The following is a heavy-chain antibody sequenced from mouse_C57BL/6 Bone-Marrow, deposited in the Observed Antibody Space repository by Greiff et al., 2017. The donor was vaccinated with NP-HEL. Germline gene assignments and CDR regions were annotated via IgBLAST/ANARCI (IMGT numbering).Heavy chain of an antibody. Sequence: QVQLQQPGAELVMPGASVKLSCKASGYTFTSSWMHWVKQRPGQGLEWIGEIDPSDSYTNYNQKFTGKSTLTVDKSSSTAYMQLSSLTSEDSAVYYCARFYYDYHYYAMDYWGQGTSVTVSS. CDR2: IDPSDSYT. D-gene: IGHD2-4*01. V-gene: IGHV1-69*01. CDR1: GYTFTSSW. J-gene: IGHJ4*01. CDR3: ARFYYDYHYYAMDY.